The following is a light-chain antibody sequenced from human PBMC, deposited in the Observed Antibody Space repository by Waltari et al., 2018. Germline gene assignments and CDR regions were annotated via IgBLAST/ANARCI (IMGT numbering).Light chain of an antibody. V-gene: IGLV6-57*01. CDR3: QSYDSSNLVV. CDR2: EDN. CDR1: SCSIPSNY. Sequence: NFMLTQPHPVSESPGKTVTISCTRSSCSIPSNYVQWYQQRPGSSPTTVIYEDNPRPPGGPYPFPGSLDSSSNSAPLTISGLKTEDEADYYCQSYDSSNLVVFGGGTKLTVL. J-gene: IGLJ2*01.